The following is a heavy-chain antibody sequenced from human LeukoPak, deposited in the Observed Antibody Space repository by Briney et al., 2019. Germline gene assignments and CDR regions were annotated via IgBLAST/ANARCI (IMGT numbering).Heavy chain of an antibody. CDR3: ARDRASALGYCSGGSCYYYYYGMDV. Sequence: SETLSLTCTVSGGSISSGGYYWSWIRQHPGKGLEWIGSIYYSGSTYYNPSLKSRVTISVDTSKNQFSLKLSSVTAADTAVYYCARDRASALGYCSGGSCYYYYYGMDVWGKGTTVTVSS. CDR2: IYYSGST. CDR1: GGSISSGGYY. J-gene: IGHJ6*04. D-gene: IGHD2-15*01. V-gene: IGHV4-31*03.